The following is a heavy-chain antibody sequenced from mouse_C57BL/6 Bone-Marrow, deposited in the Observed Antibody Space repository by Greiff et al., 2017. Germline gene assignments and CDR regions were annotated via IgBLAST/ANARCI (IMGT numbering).Heavy chain of an antibody. V-gene: IGHV1-80*01. CDR1: GYAFSSYW. J-gene: IGHJ4*01. CDR2: IYPGDGDT. Sequence: VQLQQSGAELVKPGASVKISCKASGYAFSSYWMNWVKQRPGKGLEWIGQIYPGDGDTNYNGKFKGKATLTADKSSSTAYMQLSSLTSEDSAVYFCARCGYYYGSSEDYWGQGTSVTVSS. CDR3: ARCGYYYGSSEDY. D-gene: IGHD1-1*01.